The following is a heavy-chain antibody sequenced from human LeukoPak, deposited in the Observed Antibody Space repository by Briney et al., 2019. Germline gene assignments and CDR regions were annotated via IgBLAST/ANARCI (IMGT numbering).Heavy chain of an antibody. Sequence: GGSLRLSCAASGFTFSSYAMSWVRQAPGKGLEWVSVISGSGGSTSYADSVKGRFTISRDNAKNSLCLQMNSLRAEDTAVYYCAELGVTMIGGVWGKGTTVTISS. J-gene: IGHJ6*04. CDR2: ISGSGGST. CDR3: AELGVTMIGGV. V-gene: IGHV3-23*01. D-gene: IGHD3-10*02. CDR1: GFTFSSYA.